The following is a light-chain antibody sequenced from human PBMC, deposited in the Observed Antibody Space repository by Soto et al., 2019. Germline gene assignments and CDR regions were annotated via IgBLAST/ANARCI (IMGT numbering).Light chain of an antibody. CDR2: AAS. CDR1: QGISNC. J-gene: IGKJ1*01. V-gene: IGKV1-27*01. Sequence: DIQMTQSPSSLSASVRDRVTITCRASQGISNCLAWYQQKPGKVPKLLIYAASTMQSGVPSRFSGSGSGTDFTLTISSQQPEDVATYYCQKYDSAPWTFGQGTKVDIK. CDR3: QKYDSAPWT.